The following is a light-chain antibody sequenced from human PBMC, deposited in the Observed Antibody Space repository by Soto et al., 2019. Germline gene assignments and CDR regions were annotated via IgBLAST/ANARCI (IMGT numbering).Light chain of an antibody. CDR3: QQRTSWPLT. CDR2: DAS. Sequence: IVLTQSPATLSLSPGERATLSCRASQSVSSYLAWYQQKPGQGPRLLIYDASNRATGIPARSSGVGSGTDFTLTISSLEPEDFAVYYCQQRTSWPLTFGGGTKVDIK. CDR1: QSVSSY. J-gene: IGKJ4*01. V-gene: IGKV3-11*01.